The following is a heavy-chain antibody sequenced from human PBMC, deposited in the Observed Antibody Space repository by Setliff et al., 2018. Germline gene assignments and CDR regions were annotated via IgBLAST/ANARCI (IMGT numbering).Heavy chain of an antibody. D-gene: IGHD1-26*01. CDR2: IYYTGST. V-gene: IGHV4-59*01. CDR3: ARDNTMVGATDY. CDR1: GMSITSYY. Sequence: SETLSLTCSVSGMSITSYYWSWIRQSPGRGLEWIGYIYYTGSTTYSPSLKSRVTISPDTSKNQFHLTVKSVTEADTAVYFCARDNTMVGATDYWGLGTLVTVSS. J-gene: IGHJ4*02.